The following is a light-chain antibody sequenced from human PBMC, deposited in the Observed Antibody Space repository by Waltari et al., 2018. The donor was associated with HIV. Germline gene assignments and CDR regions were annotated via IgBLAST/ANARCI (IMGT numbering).Light chain of an antibody. CDR1: QSVNNNF. CDR3: QHYRSDPPLYT. Sequence: EIVVTQSPGTLSLSPGERATLSCRTSQSVNNNFFAWYQQRPGQPPRLLIYAVSTMATGIPDRFSGSGSGTDFTLTISRLEPEDFAVYYCQHYRSDPPLYTFGQGTRLEIK. V-gene: IGKV3-20*01. CDR2: AVS. J-gene: IGKJ2*01.